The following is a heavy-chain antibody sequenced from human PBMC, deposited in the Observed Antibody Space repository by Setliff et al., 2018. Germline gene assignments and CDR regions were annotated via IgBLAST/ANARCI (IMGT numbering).Heavy chain of an antibody. CDR1: GITFKNAW. J-gene: IGHJ5*01. V-gene: IGHV3-15*01. Sequence: PGGSLRLSCAASGITFKNAWMTWARQAPGKGLEWVGRIKSTTEDASTDLAAAVKGRFTMSRDDSKNTVYLQMSSLKSEDTALYFCATGPRDNRNFLNWLGSWGQGTLVTVSS. CDR2: IKSTTEDAST. D-gene: IGHD3-3*01. CDR3: ATGPRDNRNFLNWLGS.